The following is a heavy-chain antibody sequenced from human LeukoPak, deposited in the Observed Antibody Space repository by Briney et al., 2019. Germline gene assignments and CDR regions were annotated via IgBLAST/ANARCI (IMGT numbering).Heavy chain of an antibody. Sequence: GGSLRLSCAASGFTFTSYYMHWVRQAPGKGLVWVSRISGDGSNTIYADSVKGRFTISRDNAKNTVYLQMNSLRAEDTAVYYCAKDREQWLVLVSYYYYGMDVWGRGTTVTVSS. CDR3: AKDREQWLVLVSYYYYGMDV. CDR1: GFTFTSYY. V-gene: IGHV3-74*01. D-gene: IGHD6-19*01. J-gene: IGHJ6*04. CDR2: ISGDGSNT.